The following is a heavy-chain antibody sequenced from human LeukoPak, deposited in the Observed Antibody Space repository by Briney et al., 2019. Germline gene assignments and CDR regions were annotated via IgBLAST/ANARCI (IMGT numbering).Heavy chain of an antibody. CDR1: GGSISSYY. J-gene: IGHJ6*03. CDR2: IYYSGSP. D-gene: IGHD3-22*01. CDR3: ARDAGFDYYDSSGSLWYYYYMDV. V-gene: IGHV4-59*01. Sequence: SETLSLTCTVSGGSISSYYWSWIRQPPGKGLEWIGYIYYSGSPNYNPSLKSPVTISVATSKNQSYLKLSSVTAADTAVYSCARDAGFDYYDSSGSLWYYYYMDVWGKGTTVTVSS.